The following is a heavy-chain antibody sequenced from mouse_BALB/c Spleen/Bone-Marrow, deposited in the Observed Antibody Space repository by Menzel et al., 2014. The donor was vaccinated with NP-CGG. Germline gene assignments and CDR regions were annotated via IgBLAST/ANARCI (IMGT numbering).Heavy chain of an antibody. CDR1: GFSLTSYG. J-gene: IGHJ2*02. CDR2: IWNDGST. V-gene: IGHV2-6-1*01. CDR3: AKHGGGYFDY. Sequence: QVQLKQSGPGLVSPSQSLSITCTISGFSLTSYGVHWVRQPPGKGLEWLTVIWNDGSTTYNSALKSRLTISKDNSKSQVFLKMNSLQTDDTGMYYCAKHGGGYFDYWGQGTSPIVSS.